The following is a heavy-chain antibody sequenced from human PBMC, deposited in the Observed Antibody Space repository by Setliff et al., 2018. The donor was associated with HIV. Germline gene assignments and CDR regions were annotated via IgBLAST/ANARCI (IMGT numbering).Heavy chain of an antibody. J-gene: IGHJ4*02. CDR1: RGSISSGDYY. CDR2: IYYSGTT. Sequence: PSETLSLTCTVSRGSISSGDYYWSWIRQPPGKGLEWIGHIYYSGTTYYNPSLKSRVTIFADTSKNQFSLNLTSVTAADTAVYYCARAGMGALRSLFDYWGEGTLVTVSS. CDR3: ARAGMGALRSLFDY. D-gene: IGHD1-26*01. V-gene: IGHV4-30-4*01.